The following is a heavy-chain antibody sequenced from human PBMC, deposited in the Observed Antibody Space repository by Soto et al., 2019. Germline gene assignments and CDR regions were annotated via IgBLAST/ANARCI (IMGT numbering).Heavy chain of an antibody. Sequence: ASVXVSFRASCYTFTIYGISLLRQAPGQGLEWMGWISAYNGNTNYAQKLQGRVTMTTDKSTSTAYMELRSLRSDDTAVYYCARDPDAIQYGMDVWGQGTTV. CDR1: CYTFTIYG. CDR3: ARDPDAIQYGMDV. J-gene: IGHJ6*02. D-gene: IGHD2-2*02. CDR2: ISAYNGNT. V-gene: IGHV1-18*04.